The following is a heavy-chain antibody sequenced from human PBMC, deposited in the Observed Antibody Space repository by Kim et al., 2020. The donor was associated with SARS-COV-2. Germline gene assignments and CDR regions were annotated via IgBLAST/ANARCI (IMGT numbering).Heavy chain of an antibody. D-gene: IGHD3-9*01. CDR3: VRVASDDNLTGYF. CDR2: TYHTGTT. CDR1: GDSISSNNW. Sequence: SETLSLTCAVSGDSISSNNWWVWVRQPPGKGLEWIGETYHTGTTNYNPTLGSRITLSVDKSKNQFSLELSSVTAADTAIYYCVRVASDDNLTGYFWGQGTLVTVSS. V-gene: IGHV4-4*02. J-gene: IGHJ4*02.